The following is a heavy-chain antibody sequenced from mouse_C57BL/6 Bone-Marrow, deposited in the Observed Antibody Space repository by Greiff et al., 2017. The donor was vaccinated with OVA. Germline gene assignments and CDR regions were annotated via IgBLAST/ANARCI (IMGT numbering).Heavy chain of an antibody. CDR2: IYPSDSET. CDR1: GYTFTSYW. Sequence: VQLQQPGAELVRPGSSVKLSCKASGYTFTSYWMDWVKQRPGQGLEWIGNIYPSDSETHYNQKFKDKATLTVDKSSSTAYMQLSSLTSEDSAVYFCASGSGYVAYWGQGTLVTVSA. J-gene: IGHJ3*01. V-gene: IGHV1-61*01. D-gene: IGHD3-2*02. CDR3: ASGSGYVAY.